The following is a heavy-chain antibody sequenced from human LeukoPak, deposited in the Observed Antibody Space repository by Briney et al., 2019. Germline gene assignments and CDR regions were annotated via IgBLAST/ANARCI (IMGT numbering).Heavy chain of an antibody. J-gene: IGHJ4*02. CDR3: ARDLPYSSGWYGVGGFDY. V-gene: IGHV1-18*01. D-gene: IGHD6-19*01. CDR1: GYIFTSYG. Sequence: ASVKVSCKASGYIFTSYGISWLRQAPGQGLEWMGWISAYNGNTNYAQKLQGRVTMTTDTSTSTAYMELRSLRSDDTAVYYCARDLPYSSGWYGVGGFDYWGQGTLVTVSS. CDR2: ISAYNGNT.